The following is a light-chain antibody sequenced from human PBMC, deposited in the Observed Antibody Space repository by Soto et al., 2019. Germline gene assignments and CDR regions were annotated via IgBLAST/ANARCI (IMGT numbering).Light chain of an antibody. Sequence: QSALTQPASVSGSPGQSITISCTGTSGDVGTYNLVSWYEQHPGKAPKLMIYEGSKRPSGVSNRFSGSKSGNTASLTISGLQAEDEADYYCCSYARGSTYVFGTGTKLTVL. CDR1: SGDVGTYNL. CDR2: EGS. J-gene: IGLJ1*01. CDR3: CSYARGSTYV. V-gene: IGLV2-23*01.